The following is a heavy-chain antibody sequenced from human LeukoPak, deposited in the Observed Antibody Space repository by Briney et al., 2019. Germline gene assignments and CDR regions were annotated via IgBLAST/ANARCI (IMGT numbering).Heavy chain of an antibody. D-gene: IGHD3-10*01. CDR2: IWYDGSKK. V-gene: IGHV3-33*01. CDR3: ARAYGSGRESDY. CDR1: GFTFSSYG. J-gene: IGHJ4*02. Sequence: GGSLRLSCAASGFTFSSYGMHWVRQAPGKGLEWVAVIWYDGSKKYYADSVKGRFTISRDNVKNTLYLQMNSLRAEDTAVYYCARAYGSGRESDYWGQGTLVTVSS.